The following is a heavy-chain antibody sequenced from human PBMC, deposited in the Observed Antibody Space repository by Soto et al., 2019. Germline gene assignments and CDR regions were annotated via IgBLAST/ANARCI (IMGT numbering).Heavy chain of an antibody. CDR2: ISSSSSTI. CDR1: GFTFSSYS. Sequence: EVQLVESGGGLVQPGGSLRLSCAASGFTFSSYSMNWVRQAPGKGLEWVSYISSSSSTIYYADSVKGRFTISRDNAKNPLYLQINRLKAEDTGVDYRARGRVRGYCSCSSFYRPLDYWGQGTLVTVSS. D-gene: IGHD2-2*01. CDR3: ARGRVRGYCSCSSFYRPLDY. V-gene: IGHV3-48*01. J-gene: IGHJ4*02.